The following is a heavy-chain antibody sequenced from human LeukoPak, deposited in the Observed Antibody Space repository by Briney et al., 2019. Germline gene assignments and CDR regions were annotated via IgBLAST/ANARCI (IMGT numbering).Heavy chain of an antibody. CDR1: GLTFSRYW. CDR2: IKHDGSEK. J-gene: IGHJ4*02. Sequence: GGSLRLSCAASGLTFSRYWMSWVRQAPGKGLEWVANIKHDGSEKYYVDSVKGRFTISRDNAKNSLYLQMSSLKVEDTAVYYCARDSPYYFDSSGDYVSDYWGQGALVTVSS. CDR3: ARDSPYYFDSSGDYVSDY. D-gene: IGHD3-22*01. V-gene: IGHV3-7*01.